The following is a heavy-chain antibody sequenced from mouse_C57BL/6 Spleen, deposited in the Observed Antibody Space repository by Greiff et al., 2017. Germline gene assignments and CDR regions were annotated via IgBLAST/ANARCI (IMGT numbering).Heavy chain of an antibody. J-gene: IGHJ3*01. CDR2: IYPSDSET. CDR1: GYTFTSYW. V-gene: IGHV1-52*01. CDR3: AREGMVTRCAY. Sequence: QVQLQQPGAELVRPGSSVKLSCKASGYTFTSYWMHWVKQRPIQGLEWIGNIYPSDSETHYNQKFKDKATLTVDKSSSTAYMQLSSLTAEDSAVYYSAREGMVTRCAYWGQGTLVTVSA. D-gene: IGHD2-2*01.